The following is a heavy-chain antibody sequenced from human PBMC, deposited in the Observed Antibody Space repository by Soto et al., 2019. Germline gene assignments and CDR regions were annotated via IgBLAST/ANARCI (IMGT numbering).Heavy chain of an antibody. Sequence: QVQLRESGPGLVKPSETLSLTCAVSGDSISSYYCMWIRQPPGKGLESIGYLYYGRSANYNPSLMSRVTLSVDTSTNQCPLTLSSMTAADTAVYYCALRSMAVVPEYWGQGTLVTFSS. V-gene: IGHV4-59*01. CDR1: GDSISSYY. CDR3: ALRSMAVVPEY. CDR2: LYYGRSA. J-gene: IGHJ4*02. D-gene: IGHD3-22*01.